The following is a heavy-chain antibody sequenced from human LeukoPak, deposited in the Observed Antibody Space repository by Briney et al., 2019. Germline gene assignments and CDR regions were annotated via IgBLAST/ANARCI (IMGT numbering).Heavy chain of an antibody. V-gene: IGHV1-2*02. D-gene: IGHD3/OR15-3a*01. J-gene: IGHJ6*03. CDR2: INPNSGGT. Sequence: GASVKVSCKASGYTFTGYYMHWVRQAPGQGLEWMGWINPNSGGTNYAQKFQGRVTMTRDTSISTAYMELSRLRSDDTAVYYCARDHDLAPSYYYYYYMDVWGKGTTVTVSS. CDR3: ARDHDLAPSYYYYYYMDV. CDR1: GYTFTGYY.